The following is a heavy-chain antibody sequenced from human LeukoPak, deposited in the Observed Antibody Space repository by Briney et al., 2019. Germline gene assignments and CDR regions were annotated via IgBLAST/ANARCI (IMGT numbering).Heavy chain of an antibody. D-gene: IGHD6-13*01. CDR1: GGSISSSSYY. CDR2: IYHSGST. CDR3: ARVLPAAANYFDY. V-gene: IGHV4-39*07. J-gene: IGHJ4*02. Sequence: PSETLSLTCTVSGGSISSSSYYWGWIRQPPGKGLEWIGSIYHSGSTYYNPSLKSRVTISVDTSKNQFSLKLSSVTAADTAVYYCARVLPAAANYFDYWGQGTLVTVSS.